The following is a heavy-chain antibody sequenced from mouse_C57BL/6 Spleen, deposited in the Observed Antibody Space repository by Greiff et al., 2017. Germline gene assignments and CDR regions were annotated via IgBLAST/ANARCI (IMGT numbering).Heavy chain of an antibody. CDR1: GFTFTDYY. J-gene: IGHJ4*01. Sequence: DVMLVESGGGLVQPGGSLSLSCAASGFTFTDYYMSWVRQPPGKALEWLGFIRNKANGYTTEYSASVKGRFTISRDNSQSILYLQMNALRAEDSATYYCARSLLSYAMDYWGQGTSVTVSS. CDR2: IRNKANGYTT. V-gene: IGHV7-3*01. D-gene: IGHD2-10*01. CDR3: ARSLLSYAMDY.